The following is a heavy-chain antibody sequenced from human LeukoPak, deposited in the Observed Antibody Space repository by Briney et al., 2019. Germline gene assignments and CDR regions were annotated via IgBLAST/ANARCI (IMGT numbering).Heavy chain of an antibody. J-gene: IGHJ6*02. Sequence: GGPLRLSCAASGFSFGTDDMNWARGATGKALQWVATFNGNDGSTYYADSVRGRFTISRDVSDNTLYLQMHSLRAEDTAVYYCARRRILYGMDVWGQGTTVIVSS. CDR1: GFSFGTDD. D-gene: IGHD5-18*01. CDR2: FNGNDGST. CDR3: ARRRILYGMDV. V-gene: IGHV3-23*01.